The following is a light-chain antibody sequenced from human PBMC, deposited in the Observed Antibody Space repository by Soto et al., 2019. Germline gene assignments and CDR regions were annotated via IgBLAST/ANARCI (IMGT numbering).Light chain of an antibody. Sequence: EIVLTQSPGTLSVSPGERATLSCRASQSVSSNYLAWYQQQPGQARRLLIYASSNRATVIQDSFSGSGSGTYSTLTIRMLEPEYLAFYCCXHYGSSGTXGQGTKVDI. CDR2: ASS. J-gene: IGKJ1*01. V-gene: IGKV3-20*01. CDR1: QSVSSNY. CDR3: XHYGSSGT.